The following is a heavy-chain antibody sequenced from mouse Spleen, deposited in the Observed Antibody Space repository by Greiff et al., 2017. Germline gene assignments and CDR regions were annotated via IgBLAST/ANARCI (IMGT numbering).Heavy chain of an antibody. CDR3: AREGGDYGYVDY. CDR2: IDPSDSET. J-gene: IGHJ2*01. CDR1: GYTFTSYW. V-gene: IGHV1-52*01. Sequence: QVQLQQSGAELVRPGSSVKLSCKASGYTFTSYWMHWVKQRPIQGLEWIGNIDPSDSETHYNQKFKDKATLTVDKSSSTAYMQLSSLTSEDSAVYYCAREGGDYGYVDYWGQGTTLTVSS. D-gene: IGHD1-1*01.